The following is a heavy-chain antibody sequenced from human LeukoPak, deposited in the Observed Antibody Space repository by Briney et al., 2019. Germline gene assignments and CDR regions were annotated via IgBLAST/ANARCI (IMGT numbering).Heavy chain of an antibody. J-gene: IGHJ4*02. CDR2: ITRSSNYR. Sequence: RGSLRLSCAASGFTFSSYTMNWVRQAPGKGLEWVSSITRSSNYRYYSDSMKGRFTISRDNAKKSLYLQMNSLRAGDTAVYYCARALYDSSGYYSHFDYWGQGTLVTVSS. V-gene: IGHV3-21*01. CDR1: GFTFSSYT. D-gene: IGHD3-22*01. CDR3: ARALYDSSGYYSHFDY.